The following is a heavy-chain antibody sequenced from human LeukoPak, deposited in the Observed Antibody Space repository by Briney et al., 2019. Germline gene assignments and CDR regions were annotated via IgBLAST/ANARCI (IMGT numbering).Heavy chain of an antibody. J-gene: IGHJ5*02. V-gene: IGHV6-1*01. CDR2: TYYRSTWYN. CDR1: GDSVSSNSVT. D-gene: IGHD2-2*01. CDR3: ARRLTQYDCFDP. Sequence: SQTLSLTCAISGDSVSSNSVTWNWIRQSPSRGLEWLGRTYYRSTWYNDYAVSVRGRITVNPVTSKNQFSLHLNSVTPEDTAVYYCARRLTQYDCFDPWGQGILVTVSS.